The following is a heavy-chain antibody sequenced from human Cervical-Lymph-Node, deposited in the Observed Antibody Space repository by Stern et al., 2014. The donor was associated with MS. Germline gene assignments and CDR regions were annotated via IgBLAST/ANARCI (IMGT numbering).Heavy chain of an antibody. Sequence: QVQLQESGPGLVKPSQTLSLTCTVSGGSISSGDYYWSWIRQPAGKGLEWIGRINTSGRTNYNPSLKSRVTISVDTSKNQFSLNLGSVTAADTAVYYCAREHYFDSNVFDYWGQGILVTVSS. J-gene: IGHJ4*02. D-gene: IGHD3-22*01. CDR1: GGSISSGDYY. CDR2: INTSGRT. CDR3: AREHYFDSNVFDY. V-gene: IGHV4-61*02.